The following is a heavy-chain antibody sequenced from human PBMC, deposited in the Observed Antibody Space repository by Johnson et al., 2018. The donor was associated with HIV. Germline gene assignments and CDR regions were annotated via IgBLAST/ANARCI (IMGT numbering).Heavy chain of an antibody. CDR1: GFTFSSYW. CDR2: IKQDGSEK. J-gene: IGHJ3*02. CDR3: ARDEPTDDAFDI. V-gene: IGHV3-7*01. Sequence: VQLVESGGGLVQPGGSLRLFCAASGFTFSSYWMSWVRQAPGKGLEWVANIKQDGSEKYYVDSVKGRFTISRDNSKNTLYLQMGSLRAEDMAVYYCARDEPTDDAFDIWGQGTMVTVSS.